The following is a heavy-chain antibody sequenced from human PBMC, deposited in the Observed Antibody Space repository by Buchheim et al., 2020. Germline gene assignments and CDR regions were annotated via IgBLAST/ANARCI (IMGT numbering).Heavy chain of an antibody. V-gene: IGHV3-74*01. CDR1: GFTFSRYW. D-gene: IGHD3-22*01. CDR2: IFSDGTST. CDR3: AYWRRDSGYVSDY. J-gene: IGHJ4*02. Sequence: EVQLVESGGGLVQPGGSLRLTCAASGFTFSRYWMNWVRQAPGKGLVWVSRIFSDGTSTSYADSVKVRFTISRDNAKNTVYLQMNSLRAEDTAVYYCAYWRRDSGYVSDYWGQGTL.